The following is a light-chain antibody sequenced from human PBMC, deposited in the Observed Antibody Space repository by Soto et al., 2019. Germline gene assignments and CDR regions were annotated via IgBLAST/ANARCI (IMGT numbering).Light chain of an antibody. CDR1: HSLMYSDGISY. CDR2: KAS. CDR3: MQGTHWPPGT. V-gene: IGKV2-30*01. J-gene: IGKJ2*01. Sequence: DVVMTQSPLSLPVTLGQPASISCRSSHSLMYSDGISYLSWFQQRPGQSPRRLIYKASNRDSWVTDRFSGSGSGTDFTLKISRVEADAVGVYYCMQGTHWPPGTLGQGTKLEIK.